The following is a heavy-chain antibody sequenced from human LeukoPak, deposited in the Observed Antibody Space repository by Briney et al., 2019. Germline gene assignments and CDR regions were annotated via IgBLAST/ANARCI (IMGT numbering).Heavy chain of an antibody. CDR3: ARGGGDGYNSKYFGY. J-gene: IGHJ4*02. CDR1: GFTFSTYG. Sequence: GGSLRLSCAASGFTFSTYGMHWVRQAPGRGLEWVGVIWYDGSNKYYGDSVKGRFTISRDNSENTLYLQVSSLRAEDTAVYYCARGGGDGYNSKYFGYWGQGTLVTVSS. D-gene: IGHD5-24*01. CDR2: IWYDGSNK. V-gene: IGHV3-33*01.